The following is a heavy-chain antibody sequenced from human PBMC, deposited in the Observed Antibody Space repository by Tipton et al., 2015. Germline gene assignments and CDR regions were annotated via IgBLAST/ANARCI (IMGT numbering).Heavy chain of an antibody. V-gene: IGHV3-21*04. CDR3: ARGRGLFGVPKRDYGMDV. D-gene: IGHD3-3*01. CDR2: ISPSSRYI. J-gene: IGHJ6*02. Sequence: SLRLSCAASGLTFSTYAMTWVRQVPGKGLEWVSSISPSSRYIYYRDSVKGRFTISRDNRKNSLSLQMNRLRAEDTALYYCARGRGLFGVPKRDYGMDVWGQGTTVTVSS. CDR1: GLTFSTYA.